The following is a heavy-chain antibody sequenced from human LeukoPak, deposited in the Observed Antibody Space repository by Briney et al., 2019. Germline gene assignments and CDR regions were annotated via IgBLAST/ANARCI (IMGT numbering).Heavy chain of an antibody. CDR3: ARDTPITIGWEQTYYYYYMDV. D-gene: IGHD1/OR15-1a*01. Sequence: GGSLRLSCAASGFTFSSYSMNWVRQAPGKGLEWVSYISSSSSTIYYADSVKGRFTISRDNAKNSLYLQMNSLRAVDTAVYYCARDTPITIGWEQTYYYYYMDVWGKGTTVTVSS. CDR1: GFTFSSYS. J-gene: IGHJ6*03. V-gene: IGHV3-48*01. CDR2: ISSSSSTI.